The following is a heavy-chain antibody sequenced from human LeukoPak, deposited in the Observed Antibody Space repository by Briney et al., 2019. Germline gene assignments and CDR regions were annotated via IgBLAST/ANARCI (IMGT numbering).Heavy chain of an antibody. J-gene: IGHJ5*02. CDR1: GFTFDDYA. CDR3: AKDPGDLSSNYNWFDP. CDR2: ISGSGGST. D-gene: IGHD3-16*01. V-gene: IGHV3-23*01. Sequence: GGSLRLSCAASGFTFDDYAMHWVRQAPGKGLEWVSGISGSGGSTDYADSVKGRFTISRDNSKSTLYLQMNSLRAEDTAVYYCAKDPGDLSSNYNWFDPWGQGTLVTVSS.